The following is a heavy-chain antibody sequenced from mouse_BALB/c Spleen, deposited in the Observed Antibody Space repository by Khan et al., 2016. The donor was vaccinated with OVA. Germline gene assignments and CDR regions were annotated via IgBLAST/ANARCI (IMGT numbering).Heavy chain of an antibody. CDR3: VRSPGSSVY. CDR1: GFNIKDHY. D-gene: IGHD1-1*01. V-gene: IGHV14-3*02. J-gene: IGHJ3*01. Sequence: VQLQQSGAEFVRSGASVKLSCTASGFNIKDHYMHWVKQRPEQGLEWIGRIAPANGNIEYDPKFQGKATITADTSSNTAHLQLNSLTSEDTAVYCCVRSPGSSVYWGQGTLVTVSA. CDR2: IAPANGNI.